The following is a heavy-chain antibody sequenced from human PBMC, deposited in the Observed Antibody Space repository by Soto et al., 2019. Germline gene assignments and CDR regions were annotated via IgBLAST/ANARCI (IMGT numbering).Heavy chain of an antibody. D-gene: IGHD1-1*01. CDR3: VRDGTKTLRDWFDP. V-gene: IGHV4-4*07. CDR1: GAPISGFY. Sequence: SETLSLTCTVSGAPISGFYWSWIRKSAGKGLEWIGRIYATGTTDYNPSLKSRVMMSVDTSKKQFPLKLRSVTAADTAVYYCVRDGTKTLRDWFDPWGQGISVTVSS. CDR2: IYATGTT. J-gene: IGHJ5*02.